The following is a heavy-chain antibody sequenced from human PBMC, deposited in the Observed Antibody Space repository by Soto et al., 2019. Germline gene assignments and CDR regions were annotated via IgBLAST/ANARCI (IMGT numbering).Heavy chain of an antibody. Sequence: SETLSLTCTVSGGSISSYYWSWIRQPPGKGLEWIGYIYYSGSTNYNPFLKSRVTISVDTSKNQFSLKLSSVAAADTAVYYCARDMGYDFWSGGDYYYYGMDVWGQGTTVTVSS. CDR1: GGSISSYY. CDR3: ARDMGYDFWSGGDYYYYGMDV. CDR2: IYYSGST. D-gene: IGHD3-3*01. V-gene: IGHV4-59*01. J-gene: IGHJ6*02.